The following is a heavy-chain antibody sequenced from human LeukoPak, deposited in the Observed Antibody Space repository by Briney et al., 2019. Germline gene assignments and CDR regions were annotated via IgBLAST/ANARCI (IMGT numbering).Heavy chain of an antibody. CDR1: GYSFTGYY. CDR3: ASGGDYYDSSGYPDDAFDV. V-gene: IGHV1-2*02. D-gene: IGHD3-22*01. J-gene: IGHJ3*01. Sequence: ASVKVSCKASGYSFTGYYVHWVRQAPGQGLEWMGWINPKSGGTKYEQKFQGRVTMTRDTSISTAYMELSRLRSDDAAVFYCASGGDYYDSSGYPDDAFDVWGQGTMVIVSS. CDR2: INPKSGGT.